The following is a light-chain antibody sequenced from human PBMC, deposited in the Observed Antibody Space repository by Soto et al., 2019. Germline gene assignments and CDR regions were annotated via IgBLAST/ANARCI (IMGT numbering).Light chain of an antibody. Sequence: QSVLTQPPSASGSPGQSVTISCTGTSSDVGGYNYVSWYQQHPGKAPKLMIFDVSKRPSGVPDRFSGSKSGNTASLTVSGLQAEDEADYYCCSFVASNTLLFGGGTKVTVL. CDR1: SSDVGGYNY. J-gene: IGLJ1*01. CDR2: DVS. CDR3: CSFVASNTLL. V-gene: IGLV2-8*01.